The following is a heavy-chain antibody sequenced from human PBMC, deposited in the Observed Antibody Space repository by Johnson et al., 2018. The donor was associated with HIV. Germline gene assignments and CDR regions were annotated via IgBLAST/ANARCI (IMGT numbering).Heavy chain of an antibody. CDR3: ASITTIAAAGRGAFDI. CDR2: IRSDGSNK. J-gene: IGHJ3*02. D-gene: IGHD6-13*01. Sequence: QVLLVESGGGVVQPGGSLRLSCAASGFTFRNYAMHWVRQAPGKGLEWVAFIRSDGSNKSYADSVRGRFTISRDNSKNTLSLQMNTLRAEDTAVYYCASITTIAAAGRGAFDIWGQGTMVTVSS. CDR1: GFTFRNYA. V-gene: IGHV3-30*02.